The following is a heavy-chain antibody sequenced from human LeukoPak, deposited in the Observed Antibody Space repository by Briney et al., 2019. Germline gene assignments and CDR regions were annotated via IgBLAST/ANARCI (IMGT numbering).Heavy chain of an antibody. D-gene: IGHD2-2*01. CDR3: AKAAGDASSTTKYTKIVVVPAADY. CDR1: GFTFSSYA. CDR2: ISGSGGST. J-gene: IGHJ4*02. V-gene: IGHV3-23*01. Sequence: GGSLRLSCAASGFTFSSYAMSWVRQAPGKGLEWVSTISGSGGSTYYADPVKGRFTISRDNSKNTLYLQMNSLRAEDTAVYYCAKAAGDASSTTKYTKIVVVPAADYWGQGTLVTVSS.